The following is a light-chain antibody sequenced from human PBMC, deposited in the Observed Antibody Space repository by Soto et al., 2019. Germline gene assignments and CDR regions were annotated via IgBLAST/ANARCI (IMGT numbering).Light chain of an antibody. Sequence: EIVLTQSPGTLSLSPGERATLSCRASQSVSSNYLAWYQQKPGQAPRLLIYGASNRASGIPDRFSGGASGTGFTLTINRLETEDFAVYFCHQYGASPPFTFGQGTKVEIK. CDR2: GAS. J-gene: IGKJ2*01. CDR3: HQYGASPPFT. V-gene: IGKV3-20*01. CDR1: QSVSSNY.